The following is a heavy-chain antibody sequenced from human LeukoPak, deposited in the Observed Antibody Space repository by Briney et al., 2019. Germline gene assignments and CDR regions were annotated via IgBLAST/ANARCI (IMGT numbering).Heavy chain of an antibody. CDR3: AKVTHTSATRVLDY. J-gene: IGHJ4*02. Sequence: PGGSLRLSCAASGFNFNNDAMSWVRQAPGKGLELVSRISGSGGYTYYADSVKGRFTISRDKSENILYLQMNGLRAEDTAVYYCAKVTHTSATRVLDYWGQGTVVTVSS. D-gene: IGHD6-19*01. V-gene: IGHV3-23*01. CDR1: GFNFNNDA. CDR2: ISGSGGYT.